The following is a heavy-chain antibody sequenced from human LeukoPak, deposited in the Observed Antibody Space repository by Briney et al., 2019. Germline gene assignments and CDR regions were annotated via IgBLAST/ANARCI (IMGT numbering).Heavy chain of an antibody. Sequence: GASVKVSCKVSGYTLTELSVHWVRQAPGKGLEWMGGFDPEDGETIYAQNFQGRVTMTEDTSTDTAYMELSSLRSEDTAVYYCATERVQLDRLPQFDYWGQGTLVTVSS. J-gene: IGHJ4*02. CDR2: FDPEDGET. D-gene: IGHD1-1*01. V-gene: IGHV1-24*01. CDR3: ATERVQLDRLPQFDY. CDR1: GYTLTELS.